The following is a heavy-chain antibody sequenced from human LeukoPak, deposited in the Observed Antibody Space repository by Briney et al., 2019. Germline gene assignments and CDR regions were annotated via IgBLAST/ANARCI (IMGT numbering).Heavy chain of an antibody. V-gene: IGHV4-59*01. CDR2: IYYSGST. J-gene: IGHJ4*02. Sequence: SETLSLTCTVSGGSISSYSWSWIRQPEGKGLEWIGYIYYSGSTNYNPSLKSRVTISVDTSKNQFSLRLSSVTAADTAVYYCARWTYYYDSSGYSYWDFDHWGQGTLVTVSS. CDR1: GGSISSYS. D-gene: IGHD3-22*01. CDR3: ARWTYYYDSSGYSYWDFDH.